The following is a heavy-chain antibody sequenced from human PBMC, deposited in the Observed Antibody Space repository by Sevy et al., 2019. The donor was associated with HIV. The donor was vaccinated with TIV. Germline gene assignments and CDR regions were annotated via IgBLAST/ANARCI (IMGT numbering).Heavy chain of an antibody. V-gene: IGHV3-33*01. Sequence: GGSLRLSCAASGFTFSSYGMHWVRQAPGKGLEWVAVVWYDGSNKYYADSVKGRFTISRENSKNTLYLQMNSLRAEDTAVYYCARGDYYDSRVAFDIWGQGTMVTVSS. CDR1: GFTFSSYG. CDR2: VWYDGSNK. CDR3: ARGDYYDSRVAFDI. J-gene: IGHJ3*02. D-gene: IGHD3-22*01.